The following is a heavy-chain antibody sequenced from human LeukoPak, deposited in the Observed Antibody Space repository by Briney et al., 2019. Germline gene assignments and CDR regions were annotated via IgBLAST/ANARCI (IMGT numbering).Heavy chain of an antibody. Sequence: PETLSLTCAVSGGSISSSNWWSWARQPPGKGLEWIGEIYHSGSTNYNPSLKSRVTISVDKSKNQFSLKLSSVTAADTAVYYCARDRVRSSSGSIYYYYMDVWGKGTTVTVSS. CDR1: GGSISSSNW. CDR2: IYHSGST. D-gene: IGHD6-6*01. V-gene: IGHV4-4*03. CDR3: ARDRVRSSSGSIYYYYMDV. J-gene: IGHJ6*03.